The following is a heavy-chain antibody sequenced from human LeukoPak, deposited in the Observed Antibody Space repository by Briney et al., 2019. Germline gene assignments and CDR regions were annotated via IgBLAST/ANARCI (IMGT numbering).Heavy chain of an antibody. D-gene: IGHD4-11*01. CDR2: IYYSGSS. CDR1: GGSISSYY. V-gene: IGHV4-59*01. J-gene: IGHJ4*02. Sequence: PSETLSLTCTVSGGSISSYYWSWIRQPPGKGLEWIGYIYYSGSSNYNPSLKSRVTISVDTSKSQFSLKLSSVTAADTAVYYCARASLQTVVDYWGQGTLVTVSS. CDR3: ARASLQTVVDY.